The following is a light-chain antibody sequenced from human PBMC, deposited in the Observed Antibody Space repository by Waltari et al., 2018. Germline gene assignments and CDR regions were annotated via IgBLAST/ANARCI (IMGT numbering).Light chain of an antibody. CDR3: QQYGSSPWT. V-gene: IGKV3-20*01. J-gene: IGKJ3*01. Sequence: EIVLTQSPGTLSLSPGERATLSCRASQSVSSSYLAWYQQKPGQAPRLLIYGASSRDTCIPDRFSGSGSGTDFTLTISRLEPEDFAVYYCQQYGSSPWTFGPGTKVDIK. CDR2: GAS. CDR1: QSVSSSY.